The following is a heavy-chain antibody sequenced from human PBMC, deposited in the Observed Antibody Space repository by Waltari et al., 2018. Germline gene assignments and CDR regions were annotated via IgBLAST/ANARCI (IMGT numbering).Heavy chain of an antibody. CDR1: GGSISSGGYY. J-gene: IGHJ4*02. Sequence: QVQLQESGPGLVKPSQTLSLTCTVSGGSISSGGYYWSWIRQHPGKGLEWIGYIYYSGSTYYNPALKSLVTISVDTSKNQFSLKLSSVTAADTAVYYCARGGGDYVLSYFDYWGQGTLVTVSS. V-gene: IGHV4-31*01. D-gene: IGHD4-17*01. CDR3: ARGGGDYVLSYFDY. CDR2: IYYSGST.